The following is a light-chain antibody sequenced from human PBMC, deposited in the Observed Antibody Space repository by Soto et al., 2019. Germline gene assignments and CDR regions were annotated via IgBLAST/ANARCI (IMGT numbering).Light chain of an antibody. V-gene: IGLV2-14*01. CDR3: SSYTSSSTFG. CDR2: EVS. J-gene: IGLJ1*01. Sequence: QSVLTQPASVSGSPGQSITISCTGTSSDVGAYNYVSWYQHHPGKAPKLIIYEVSNRPSGLSNRFSGSKSGNTASLTISGLQAEDEADYYCSSYTSSSTFGFGTGTKVT. CDR1: SSDVGAYNY.